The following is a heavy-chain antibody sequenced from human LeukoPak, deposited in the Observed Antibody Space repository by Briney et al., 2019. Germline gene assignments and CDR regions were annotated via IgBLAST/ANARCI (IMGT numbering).Heavy chain of an antibody. D-gene: IGHD4-17*01. CDR2: IYPDDSDA. CDR3: ARRGPYGDSDY. CDR1: GYSFTNYW. V-gene: IGHV5-51*01. J-gene: IGHJ4*02. Sequence: KTGESLKISCKVSGYSFTNYWIGWVRQMPGKGLEWMGIIYPDDSDAGYSPSFQGQVTFSADKSISTAYLQWSSLKASDTAMYYCARRGPYGDSDYWGQGTLVTVSS.